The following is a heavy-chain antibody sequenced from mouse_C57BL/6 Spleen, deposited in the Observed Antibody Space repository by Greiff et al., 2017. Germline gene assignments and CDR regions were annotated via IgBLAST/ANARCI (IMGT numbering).Heavy chain of an antibody. Sequence: VQLQQSGAELVRPGASVKLSCTASGFNIKDDYMHWVKQRPEQGLEWIGWIDPENGDTEYASKFQGKATITADTSSNTAYLQLSSLTSEDTAVYYCTTRITTVVDFDYWGQGTTLTVSS. CDR1: GFNIKDDY. D-gene: IGHD1-1*01. V-gene: IGHV14-4*01. CDR2: IDPENGDT. J-gene: IGHJ2*01. CDR3: TTRITTVVDFDY.